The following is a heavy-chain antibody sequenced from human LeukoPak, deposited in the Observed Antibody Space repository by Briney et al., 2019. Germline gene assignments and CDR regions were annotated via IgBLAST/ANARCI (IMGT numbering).Heavy chain of an antibody. CDR2: ISYDGSNK. CDR1: GFTFSSYA. V-gene: IGHV3-30-3*01. Sequence: GGSLRLSCAASGFTFSSYAMHWVRQAPGKGLEWVAVISYDGSNKYYADSVKGRFTISRDNSKNTLYLQMNSLRAEDTAVYYCARRSSDYDILTGYRPDAFDIWGQGTMVTVSS. D-gene: IGHD3-9*01. CDR3: ARRSSDYDILTGYRPDAFDI. J-gene: IGHJ3*02.